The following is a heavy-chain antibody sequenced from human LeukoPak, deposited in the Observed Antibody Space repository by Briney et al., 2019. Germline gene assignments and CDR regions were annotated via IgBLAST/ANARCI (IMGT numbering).Heavy chain of an antibody. CDR3: ARSGPGYCSSTSCRPFDY. J-gene: IGHJ4*02. CDR1: GGSFSGYY. CDR2: INHSGST. D-gene: IGHD2-2*01. V-gene: IGHV4-34*01. Sequence: SETLSLTCAVYGGSFSGYYWSWIRQPPGKGLEWIGEINHSGSTNYNPSLKSRVTISVDTSKNQFSLKLSSVTAADTAVYHCARSGPGYCSSTSCRPFDYWGQGTLVTVSS.